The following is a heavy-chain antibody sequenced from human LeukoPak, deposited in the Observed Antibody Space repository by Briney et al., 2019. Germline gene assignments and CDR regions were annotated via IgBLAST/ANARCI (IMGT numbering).Heavy chain of an antibody. J-gene: IGHJ4*02. CDR2: ISPSGDIT. D-gene: IGHD5-12*01. CDR1: GFIFSSHG. Sequence: GGTLRLSCAASGFIFSSHGMNWVRQAPGKGLEWVSGISPSGDITYYADSVKGRSTISRDNSKNTLYLQMNSLRAEDTAVYYCARGPSGYHNTGGQGTLVTVSS. V-gene: IGHV3-23*01. CDR3: ARGPSGYHNT.